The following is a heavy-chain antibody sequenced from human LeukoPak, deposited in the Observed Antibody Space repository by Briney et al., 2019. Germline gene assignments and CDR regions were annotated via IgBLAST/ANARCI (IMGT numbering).Heavy chain of an antibody. CDR2: ISSSSSYI. Sequence: GGSLRLSCAASGFTFSSYNMNWVRQAPGKGLEWVSSISSSSSYIYYADSVKGRFTISRDNAKNSLYLQMNSLRAEDTAVYYCARYDSGSYRYWGQGTLVTISS. D-gene: IGHD1-26*01. V-gene: IGHV3-21*01. CDR3: ARYDSGSYRY. J-gene: IGHJ4*02. CDR1: GFTFSSYN.